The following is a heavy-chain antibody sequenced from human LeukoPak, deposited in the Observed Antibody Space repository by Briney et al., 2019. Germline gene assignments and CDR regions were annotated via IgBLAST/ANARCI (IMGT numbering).Heavy chain of an antibody. Sequence: GASVKVSCKASGYTFTSYGISWVRQAPGQGLEWMGRISAYNGNTNYAQKLQGRVTMTTDTSTSTAYMELRSLRSDDTAVYYCARDSGFYGSGSNDLDYWGQGTLVTVSS. CDR1: GYTFTSYG. V-gene: IGHV1-18*01. J-gene: IGHJ4*02. D-gene: IGHD3-10*01. CDR3: ARDSGFYGSGSNDLDY. CDR2: ISAYNGNT.